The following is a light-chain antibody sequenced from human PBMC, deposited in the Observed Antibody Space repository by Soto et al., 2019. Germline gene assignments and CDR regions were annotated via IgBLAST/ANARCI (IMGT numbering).Light chain of an antibody. J-gene: IGLJ1*01. Sequence: QSALTQPASESGSPGQSITISCTGTTSDVGSYNLVSWYQQHTGKAPKLMIYEVSKRPAGVSNRFSGSKSGNTASLTISGLQAEDEADYYCFSYRVFGTGTKVTVL. CDR2: EVS. CDR1: TSDVGSYNL. CDR3: FSYRV. V-gene: IGLV2-23*02.